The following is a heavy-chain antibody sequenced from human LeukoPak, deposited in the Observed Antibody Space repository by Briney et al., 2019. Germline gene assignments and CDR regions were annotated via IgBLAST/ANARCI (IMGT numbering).Heavy chain of an antibody. Sequence: EPGGSLRLSCAASGFTFKQYSMTWVRQAPGKGLEWVSYISGGGTTMYYADSVKGRFTSSGDDAKNSLYLQMNTLRDDDTAVYYCARNFWSGSFDWFDPWGQGTLVTVSS. CDR1: GFTFKQYS. CDR2: ISGGGTTM. J-gene: IGHJ5*02. V-gene: IGHV3-48*02. CDR3: ARNFWSGSFDWFDP. D-gene: IGHD3-3*01.